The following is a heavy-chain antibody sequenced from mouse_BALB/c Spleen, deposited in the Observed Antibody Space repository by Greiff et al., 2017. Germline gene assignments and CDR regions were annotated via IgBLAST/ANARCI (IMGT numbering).Heavy chain of an antibody. CDR1: GFTFSSYT. Sequence: EVQLVESGGGLVKPGGSLKLSCAASGFTFSSYTMSWVRQTPEKRLEWVATISSGGSYTYYPDSVKGRFTISRDNAKNTLYLQMSSLKSEDTAMYYCTRDGLGPFDYWGQGTTLTVSS. CDR2: ISSGGSYT. D-gene: IGHD2-10*02. V-gene: IGHV5-6-4*01. CDR3: TRDGLGPFDY. J-gene: IGHJ2*01.